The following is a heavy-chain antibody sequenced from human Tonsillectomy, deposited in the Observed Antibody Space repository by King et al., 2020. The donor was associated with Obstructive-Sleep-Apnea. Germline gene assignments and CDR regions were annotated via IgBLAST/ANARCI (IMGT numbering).Heavy chain of an antibody. CDR1: GFTFDDYA. Sequence: VQLVESGGGLVQPGRSLRLSCAASGFTFDDYAMHWVRQAPGKGLEWVSGISWNSGSIGYADSVKGRFTISRDNAKNSLYLQMNSLRAEDTALYYCAKDNWARLANWFDPWGQGTLVTVSS. D-gene: IGHD3-16*01. J-gene: IGHJ5*02. CDR2: ISWNSGSI. V-gene: IGHV3-9*01. CDR3: AKDNWARLANWFDP.